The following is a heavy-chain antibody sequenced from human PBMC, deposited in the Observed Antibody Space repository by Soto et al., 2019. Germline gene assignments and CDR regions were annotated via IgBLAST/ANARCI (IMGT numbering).Heavy chain of an antibody. Sequence: SETLSLTCTVSGGSISSSSYYWGWIRQPPGKGLEWIGSIYYSGSTYYNPSLKSRVTISVDTSKNQFSLKLSSVTAADTALYYCVRRRWRGVICHEGNWLDPWGQGILVTVSS. J-gene: IGHJ5*01. CDR2: IYYSGST. CDR1: GGSISSSSYY. D-gene: IGHD2-8*02. CDR3: VRRRWRGVICHEGNWLDP. V-gene: IGHV4-39*01.